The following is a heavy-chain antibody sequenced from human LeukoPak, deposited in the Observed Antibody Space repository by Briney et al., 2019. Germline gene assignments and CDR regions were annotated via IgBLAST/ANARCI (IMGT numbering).Heavy chain of an antibody. D-gene: IGHD3-9*01. CDR1: GYTFTSYY. Sequence: ASVKVSCKASGYTFTSYYMHWVRQAPRQGLEWMGIINPSGGSTSYAQKFQGRVTMTRDTSTSTVYMELSSLRSEDTAVYYCARESSYFDWLLSRGYYFDYWGQGTLVTVSS. CDR2: INPSGGST. CDR3: ARESSYFDWLLSRGYYFDY. V-gene: IGHV1-46*01. J-gene: IGHJ4*02.